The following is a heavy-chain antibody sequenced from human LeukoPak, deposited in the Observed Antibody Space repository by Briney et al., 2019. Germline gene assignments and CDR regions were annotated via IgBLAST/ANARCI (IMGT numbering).Heavy chain of an antibody. CDR3: AKDDDSSGYSYFDY. J-gene: IGHJ4*02. V-gene: IGHV3-23*01. Sequence: PGGSLRLSCTASGFTFSNFAMNWVRQAPGKGLEWVSAISGSGGSTYYADSVKGRFTISRDNSKNTLYLQMNSLRAEDTAVYYCAKDDDSSGYSYFDYWGQGTLVTVSS. D-gene: IGHD3-22*01. CDR2: ISGSGGST. CDR1: GFTFSNFA.